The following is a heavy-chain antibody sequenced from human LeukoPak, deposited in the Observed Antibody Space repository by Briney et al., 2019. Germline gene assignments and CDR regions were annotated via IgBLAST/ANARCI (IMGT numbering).Heavy chain of an antibody. CDR2: IYYTGNT. Sequence: SETLSLTCTVSGGSITSNDYYWGWIRQPPGKGLEWIGTIYYTGNTYYNPSLESRVTISVDTSKNQFSLKWNSVTAADTAVYYCARGHNFGYSYGYLTSYFDYWGQGTLVTVSS. V-gene: IGHV4-39*01. CDR1: GGSITSNDYY. D-gene: IGHD5-18*01. CDR3: ARGHNFGYSYGYLTSYFDY. J-gene: IGHJ4*02.